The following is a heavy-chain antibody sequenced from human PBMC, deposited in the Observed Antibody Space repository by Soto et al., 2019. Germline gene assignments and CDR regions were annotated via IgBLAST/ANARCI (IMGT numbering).Heavy chain of an antibody. D-gene: IGHD3-22*01. CDR3: AGGRIVVVGSRAYYGMDV. J-gene: IGHJ6*02. CDR1: GYTFSNYA. CDR2: ISSYNSNNGDT. Sequence: QVQLVQSGAELKKPGASVKVSCKTSGYTFSNYAISWVRQAPGQGLEWMGWISSYNSNNGDTKSAQMLQGRVTMTIDTSATTAYMELRSLRSEDTAVYYCAGGRIVVVGSRAYYGMDVWGQGTTVTVSS. V-gene: IGHV1-18*04.